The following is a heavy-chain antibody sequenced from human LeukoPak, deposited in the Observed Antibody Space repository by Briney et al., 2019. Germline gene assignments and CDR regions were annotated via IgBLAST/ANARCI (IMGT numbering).Heavy chain of an antibody. V-gene: IGHV1-69*05. D-gene: IGHD3-3*01. CDR2: IIPIFGTA. CDR3: AREGITIFGVGPFDY. J-gene: IGHJ4*02. Sequence: SVKVSCKASGGTFSSYAISWVRQAPGQGLDWMGRIIPIFGTANYAQKFQGRVTITTDESTSTAYMELSSLRSEDTAVYYCAREGITIFGVGPFDYWGQGTLVTVSS. CDR1: GGTFSSYA.